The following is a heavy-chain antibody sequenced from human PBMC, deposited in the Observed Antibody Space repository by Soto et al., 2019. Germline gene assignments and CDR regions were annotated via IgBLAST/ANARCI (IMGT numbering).Heavy chain of an antibody. CDR3: TASAVAGLGGYFDY. CDR1: GFTFSNAW. J-gene: IGHJ4*02. V-gene: IGHV3-15*01. CDR2: IKSKTDGGTT. D-gene: IGHD6-19*01. Sequence: PXESLGLSCAASGFTFSNAWMSWVRQAPGKGLEWVGRIKSKTDGGTTDYAAPVKGRFTISRDDSKNTLYLQMNSLKTEDTAVYYCTASAVAGLGGYFDYWGQGTLVTVYS.